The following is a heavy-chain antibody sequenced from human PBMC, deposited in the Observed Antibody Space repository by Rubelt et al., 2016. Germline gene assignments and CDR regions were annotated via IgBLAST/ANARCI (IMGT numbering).Heavy chain of an antibody. J-gene: IGHJ6*02. V-gene: IGHV2-26*01. CDR1: GFSFSNPRMG. Sequence: QVPLQESGPVLVRPAETLSLTCPVSGFSFSNPRMGVSWIRQPPGTALEWLAHIFSNDDKSYSPSLKSNLTISNYTYHSQLVLTMTNIDPMDTATYFCARIISEVPAAMNYYYYMDVWGQGTTVTVSS. CDR2: IFSNDDK. D-gene: IGHD2-2*01. CDR3: ARIISEVPAAMNYYYYMDV.